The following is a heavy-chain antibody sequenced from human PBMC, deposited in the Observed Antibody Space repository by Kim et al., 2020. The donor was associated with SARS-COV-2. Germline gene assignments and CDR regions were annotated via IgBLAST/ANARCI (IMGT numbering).Heavy chain of an antibody. J-gene: IGHJ4*02. CDR2: ISSSGSYT. D-gene: IGHD6-19*01. CDR3: ARMRGYVRYTSGWYSEGDDS. Sequence: GGSLRLSCAASGFTFSDYYMSWIRQAPGKGLEWVSYISSSGSYTNYADSVRGRFIISRDTAKNSLFLQMNSLRAEDTAVYYCARMRGYVRYTSGWYSEGDDSWGRGTLVTVSS. CDR1: GFTFSDYY. V-gene: IGHV3-11*06.